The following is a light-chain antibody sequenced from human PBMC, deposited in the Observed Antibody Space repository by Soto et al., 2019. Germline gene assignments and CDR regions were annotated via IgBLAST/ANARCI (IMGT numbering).Light chain of an antibody. CDR3: QQRNIWPPVT. CDR2: GAF. Sequence: EIVLTQSPATLSLSPGERAAVACMSSPSVTNFLAWYQQKPGQAPRLLIYGAFNRATGIPARFSGSGSGTDFTLTISSLEPEDSAIYYCQQRNIWPPVTFGQGTRLEI. V-gene: IGKV3-11*01. J-gene: IGKJ5*01. CDR1: PSVTNF.